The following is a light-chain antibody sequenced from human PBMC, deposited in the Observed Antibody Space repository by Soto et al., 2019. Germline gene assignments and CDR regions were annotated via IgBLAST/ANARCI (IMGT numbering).Light chain of an antibody. CDR3: QQYGGSPLYT. CDR1: QSVSSNS. V-gene: IGKV3-20*01. J-gene: IGKJ2*01. Sequence: EIVLTQSPGTLSLSPGERATVSCRASQSVSSNSLAWYQQRPGQAPRLLIYAASSRATGIPDRFSGGGSGTDFTLTISRLEPEDFAVYYCQQYGGSPLYTFGQGTKVEIK. CDR2: AAS.